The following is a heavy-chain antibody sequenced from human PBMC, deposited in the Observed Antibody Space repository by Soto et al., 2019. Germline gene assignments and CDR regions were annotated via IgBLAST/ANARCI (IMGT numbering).Heavy chain of an antibody. CDR2: VNHGGTS. D-gene: IGHD3-10*01. CDR1: GGSFSGYY. V-gene: IGHV4-34*01. J-gene: IGHJ6*02. CDR3: ASASLIWSGDLFHGLYV. Sequence: SETVSPTCAVHGGSFSGYYWDWIRQPPGKGLEWIGEVNHGGTSNYNPSLKSRAIISVDTSKNQFSLTLTSVTAEDTALCFVASASLIWSGDLFHGLYVWGHGTTVT.